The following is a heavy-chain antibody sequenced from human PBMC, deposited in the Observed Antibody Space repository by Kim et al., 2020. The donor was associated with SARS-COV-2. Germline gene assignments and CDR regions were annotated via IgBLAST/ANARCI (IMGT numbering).Heavy chain of an antibody. CDR2: I. D-gene: IGHD6-19*01. V-gene: IGHV3-48*02. CDR3: ASGWPPSGMDV. Sequence: IYYADSVEGRFTISIDNAQNSLYLQMNSLRDEATTVYYCASGWPPSGMDVCGQGTTVTVSS. J-gene: IGHJ6*02.